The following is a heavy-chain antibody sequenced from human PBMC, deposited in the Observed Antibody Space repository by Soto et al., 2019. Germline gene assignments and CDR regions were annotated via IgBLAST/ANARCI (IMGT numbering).Heavy chain of an antibody. CDR2: IYYSGST. CDR3: ARHAMIQTTHWFDP. D-gene: IGHD1-1*01. CDR1: GGSLSSSSYY. J-gene: IGHJ5*02. V-gene: IGHV4-39*01. Sequence: SETLSLTCTVSGGSLSSSSYYWGWIRQPPGKGLEWIGSIYYSGSTYYNPSLKSRVTISVDTSKNQFSLKLSSVTAADTAVYYCARHAMIQTTHWFDPWGQGTLVTVSS.